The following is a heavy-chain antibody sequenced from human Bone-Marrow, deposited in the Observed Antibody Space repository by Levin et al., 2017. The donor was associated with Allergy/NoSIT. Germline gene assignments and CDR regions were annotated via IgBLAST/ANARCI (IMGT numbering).Heavy chain of an antibody. Sequence: SETLSLICTVSGDSIRNNYWSWVRQPAGKPLEWIGRIYSSGHTNYNTSLQSRVTMSVDTSNNEISLTLASVTAADTAVYYCARNFPSAEGFEYWGQGILVTVSS. CDR3: ARNFPSAEGFEY. V-gene: IGHV4-4*07. CDR1: GDSIRNNY. CDR2: IYSSGHT. D-gene: IGHD6-13*01. J-gene: IGHJ4*02.